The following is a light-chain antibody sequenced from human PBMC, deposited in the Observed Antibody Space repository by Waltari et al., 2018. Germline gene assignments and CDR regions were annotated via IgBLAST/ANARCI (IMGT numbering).Light chain of an antibody. CDR2: AVS. J-gene: IGLJ2*01. Sequence: QSVLTQPASVSGSPGRSSTISCTGANSDVGGYNSVAWYQQHPGRTPKLMIYAVSNWPAGVSDRSSGSKSGHTAFLTISGLQAQDEADYYCSSYTNRRDVIFGGGTKLTVL. V-gene: IGLV2-14*03. CDR1: NSDVGGYNS. CDR3: SSYTNRRDVI.